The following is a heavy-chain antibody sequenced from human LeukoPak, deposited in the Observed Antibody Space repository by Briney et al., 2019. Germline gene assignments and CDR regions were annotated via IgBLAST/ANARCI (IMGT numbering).Heavy chain of an antibody. CDR2: INPSGGST. V-gene: IGHV1-46*01. Sequence: ASVKVSCKASGYTFTSYYMHWVRQAPGQGLEWMGIINPSGGSTSYAQKFQGRVTMTRDTSTSTVYMELSSLRSEDTAVYYCAGYCSGGSCYGWNYYGMDVWGQGTTVTVSS. CDR3: AGYCSGGSCYGWNYYGMDV. J-gene: IGHJ6*02. CDR1: GYTFTSYY. D-gene: IGHD2-15*01.